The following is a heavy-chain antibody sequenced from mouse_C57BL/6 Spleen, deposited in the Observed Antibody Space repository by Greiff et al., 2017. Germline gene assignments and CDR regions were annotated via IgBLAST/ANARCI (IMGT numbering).Heavy chain of an antibody. CDR1: GYTFTSYW. CDR2: IDPNSGGT. V-gene: IGHV1-72*01. D-gene: IGHD2-3*01. CDR3: ARSDGYYAYYAMDY. J-gene: IGHJ4*01. Sequence: VQLQQPGAELVKPGASVKLSCKASGYTFTSYWMHWVKQRPGRGLEWIGMIDPNSGGTKYNEKFKGKATLTVAKPSSTAYMQLLSLTFEDSAVYYCARSDGYYAYYAMDYWGQGTSVTVSS.